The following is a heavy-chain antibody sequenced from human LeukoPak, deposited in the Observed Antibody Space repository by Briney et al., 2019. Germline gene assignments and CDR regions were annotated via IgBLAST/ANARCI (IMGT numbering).Heavy chain of an antibody. CDR1: GYSFTSHW. D-gene: IGHD1-26*01. J-gene: IGHJ4*02. CDR3: ARLPQWGGTYHFDY. V-gene: IGHV5-51*01. Sequence: GESLKISCKGSGYSFTSHWIGWVRQMPGEGLEWMGIIYPDDSDTTYSPSFQGQVTISADKSISTAYLQWSSLKASDTAIYYCARLPQWGGTYHFDYWGRGTLVTVSS. CDR2: IYPDDSDT.